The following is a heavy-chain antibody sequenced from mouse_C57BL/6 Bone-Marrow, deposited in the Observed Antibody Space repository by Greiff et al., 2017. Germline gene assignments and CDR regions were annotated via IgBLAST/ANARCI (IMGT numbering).Heavy chain of an antibody. J-gene: IGHJ2*01. V-gene: IGHV1-31*01. CDR3: ALITTVVATEYFDY. CDR2: IYPYNGVS. D-gene: IGHD1-1*01. Sequence: VHVKQSGPELVKPGASVKISCKASGYSFTGYYMHWVKQSHGNILDWIGYIYPYNGVSSYNQKFKGKATLTVDKSSSTAYMELRSLTCEDSAVYYCALITTVVATEYFDYWGQGTTLTVSS. CDR1: GYSFTGYY.